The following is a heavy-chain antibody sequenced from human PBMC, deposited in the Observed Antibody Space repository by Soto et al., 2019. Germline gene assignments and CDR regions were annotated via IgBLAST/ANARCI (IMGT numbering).Heavy chain of an antibody. CDR1: GGSLSGHY. CDR3: ARGLARYARLGGVDP. V-gene: IGHV4-34*01. J-gene: IGHJ5*02. CDR2: INHSGST. Sequence: SETLSLTCAVYGGSLSGHYWSWIRQPPGKGLEWIGEINHSGSTNYNPSLKSRVTISVDTSKNQFSLTLSSVTAADTAVYYCARGLARYARLGGVDPWGQGTLVTVSS. D-gene: IGHD2-2*01.